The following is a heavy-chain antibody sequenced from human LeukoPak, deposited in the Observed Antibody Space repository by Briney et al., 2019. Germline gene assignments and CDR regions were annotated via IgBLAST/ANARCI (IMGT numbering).Heavy chain of an antibody. CDR3: ARGRRGSSDPWSWYLDL. CDR1: GFTLTNFD. D-gene: IGHD2-2*01. Sequence: GASVKVSCKASGFTLTNFDINWVRQATGQGLEWMGWMNSNTGNTGYAQEFQGRVTMTRDTSIGTAYMELTNLRSEDTAVYYCARGRRGSSDPWSWYLDLWGRGTLVTASS. J-gene: IGHJ2*01. V-gene: IGHV1-8*01. CDR2: MNSNTGNT.